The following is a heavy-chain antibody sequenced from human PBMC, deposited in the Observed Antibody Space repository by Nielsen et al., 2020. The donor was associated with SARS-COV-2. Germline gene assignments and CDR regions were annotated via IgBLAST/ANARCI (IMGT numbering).Heavy chain of an antibody. CDR2: ISWNSGSI. CDR1: GFTFSSYG. D-gene: IGHD6-19*01. J-gene: IGHJ4*02. CDR3: AREFVAGTFDY. V-gene: IGHV3-9*01. Sequence: GGSLRLSCAASGFTFSSYGMHWVRQAPGKGLEWVSGISWNSGSIGYADSVKGRFTISRDNAKNTVYLHMSSLRVDDTAIYYCAREFVAGTFDYWGQGALVTVSS.